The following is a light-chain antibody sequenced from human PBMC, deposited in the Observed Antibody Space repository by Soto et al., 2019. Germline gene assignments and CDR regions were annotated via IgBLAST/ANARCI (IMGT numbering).Light chain of an antibody. CDR1: SSDVGGYDH. V-gene: IGLV2-8*01. CDR3: SSDAGNYNYV. J-gene: IGLJ1*01. CDR2: EVT. Sequence: QSVLTQPPSASGSPGQPFTIPCPGTSSDVGGYDHVSWYHQHPGKAPKLMIYEVTKRPAGVPDLFSGSKSANTASLTVSGLQAEDEADYFCSSDAGNYNYVFGTGTKVTVL.